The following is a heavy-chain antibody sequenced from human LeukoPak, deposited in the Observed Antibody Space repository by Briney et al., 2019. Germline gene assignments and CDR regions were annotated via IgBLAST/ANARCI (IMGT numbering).Heavy chain of an antibody. V-gene: IGHV4-59*12. CDR3: ARGAKFTIPPDWFDP. CDR1: GFTFSGYS. J-gene: IGHJ5*02. CDR2: IYYSGST. D-gene: IGHD3-3*01. Sequence: PGGSLRLSCAASGFTFSGYSMNWVRQAPGKGLEWIGYIYYSGSTNYNPSLKSRVTISVDTSKNQFSLKMSSVTAADTAVYYCARGAKFTIPPDWFDPWGQGTLVTVSS.